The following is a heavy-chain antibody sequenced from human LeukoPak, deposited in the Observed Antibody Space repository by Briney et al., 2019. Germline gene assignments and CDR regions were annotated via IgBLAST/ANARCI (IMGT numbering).Heavy chain of an antibody. Sequence: GGSLRLSCAASGFTFHRLAMSWVRQAPGKGLEWLSAISGSGASTYYGDSVKGRFTISRDNSRDTLYLQMDSLRAEDTAVYYCAKRPTTVTTFGRDYWGQGTLVTVSS. D-gene: IGHD4-17*01. J-gene: IGHJ4*02. CDR1: GFTFHRLA. CDR3: AKRPTTVTTFGRDY. CDR2: ISGSGAST. V-gene: IGHV3-23*01.